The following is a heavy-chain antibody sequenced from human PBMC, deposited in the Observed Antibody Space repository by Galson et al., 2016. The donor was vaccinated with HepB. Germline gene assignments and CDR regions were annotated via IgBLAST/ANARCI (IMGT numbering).Heavy chain of an antibody. CDR2: INWNGGST. CDR1: RFKFDDYG. CDR3: ARATPYYDILTGYYNYYFDY. D-gene: IGHD3-9*01. V-gene: IGHV3-20*04. Sequence: SLRLSCAASRFKFDDYGMSWVRQAPGKGLEWVSGINWNGGSTGYVDSVKGRFTISRDNAKNSLYLQMNSLRVEDTALYYCARATPYYDILTGYYNYYFDYWGQGTLVTVSS. J-gene: IGHJ4*02.